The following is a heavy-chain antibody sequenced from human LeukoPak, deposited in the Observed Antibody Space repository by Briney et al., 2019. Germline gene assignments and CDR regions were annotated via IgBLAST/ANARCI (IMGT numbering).Heavy chain of an antibody. J-gene: IGHJ4*02. CDR1: GFTFSSYA. CDR2: ISSNGGST. D-gene: IGHD3-22*01. CDR3: ARAAPLGNYDSSGPTLDY. V-gene: IGHV3-64*01. Sequence: GGSLRLSCAASGFTFSSYAMHWVRQAPGKGLEYVSAISSNGGSTYYANSVKGRFTISRDNSKNTLYLQMGSLRAEDTAVYYCARAAPLGNYDSSGPTLDYWGQGTLVTVSS.